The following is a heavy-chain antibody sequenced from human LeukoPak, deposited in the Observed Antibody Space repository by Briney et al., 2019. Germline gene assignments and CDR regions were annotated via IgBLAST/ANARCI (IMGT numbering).Heavy chain of an antibody. J-gene: IGHJ5*02. CDR1: GFSLSTSGVG. Sequence: ASGPTLVNPTQTLTLTCTFSGFSLSTSGVGVGWIRQPPGKGLEWIGYIYYSGSTNYNPSLKSRVTISVDTSKNQFSLKLSSVTAADTAVYYCARHTAEKYNWFDRWGQGTLVTVSS. D-gene: IGHD5-24*01. V-gene: IGHV4-61*05. CDR2: IYYSGST. CDR3: ARHTAEKYNWFDR.